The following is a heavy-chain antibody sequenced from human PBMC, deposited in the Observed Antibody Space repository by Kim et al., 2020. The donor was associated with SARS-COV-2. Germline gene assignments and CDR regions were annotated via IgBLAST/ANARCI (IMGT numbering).Heavy chain of an antibody. CDR2: ISAYNGNT. J-gene: IGHJ6*02. CDR3: ARAVMRITIFGVVRAYYGMDV. V-gene: IGHV1-18*01. Sequence: ASVKVSCKASGYTFTSYGISWVRQAPGQGLEWIGWISAYNGNTNYAQKLQGRVTMTTDTSTSTAYMELRSLRSDDTAVYYCARAVMRITIFGVVRAYYGMDVWGQGTTVTVSS. D-gene: IGHD3-3*01. CDR1: GYTFTSYG.